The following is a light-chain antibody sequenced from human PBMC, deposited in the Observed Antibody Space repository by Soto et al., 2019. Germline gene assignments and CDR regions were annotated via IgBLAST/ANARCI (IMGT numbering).Light chain of an antibody. CDR3: QQSNNWPYT. CDR1: QSVSDN. CDR2: GAT. V-gene: IGKV3-15*01. Sequence: EIVMTQSPATLSVSPGDRATLSCRASQSVSDNLAWYQQKPGQAPRLLIYGATTMATGIPARFSGSGSGTEFTLTISSLQSEEFAVYYCQQSNNWPYTFGQGTKLDIK. J-gene: IGKJ2*01.